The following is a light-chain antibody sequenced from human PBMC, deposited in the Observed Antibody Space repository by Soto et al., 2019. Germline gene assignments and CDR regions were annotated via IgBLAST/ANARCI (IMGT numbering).Light chain of an antibody. CDR1: SSNIGSNY. CDR2: RND. J-gene: IGLJ3*02. CDR3: AAWDDSLRGVM. Sequence: QPVLTQPPSASGTPGQRVTISCSGSSSNIGSNYVYWYQQFPGKAPKLLIHRNDQRPSGVPDRFSGSKSGTSASLAISGLRSEDEADYYCAAWDDSLRGVMFGGGTKLTVL. V-gene: IGLV1-47*01.